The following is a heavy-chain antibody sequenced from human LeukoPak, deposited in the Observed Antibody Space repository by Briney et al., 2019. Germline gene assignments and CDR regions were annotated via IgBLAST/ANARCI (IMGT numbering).Heavy chain of an antibody. CDR3: ARRRRYYDSSGYQYYYFDY. V-gene: IGHV2-5*02. CDR1: GFSLSTRAVG. Sequence: SGPTLVKPTQTLTLTCTFSGFSLSTRAVGVGWIRQPPGKALEWPALTYWDDDRRYSPSLKSRLTITKDTSKNQVVLTMTNMDPVDTATYCCARRRRYYDSSGYQYYYFDYWGQGTLVTVSS. D-gene: IGHD3-22*01. CDR2: TYWDDDR. J-gene: IGHJ4*02.